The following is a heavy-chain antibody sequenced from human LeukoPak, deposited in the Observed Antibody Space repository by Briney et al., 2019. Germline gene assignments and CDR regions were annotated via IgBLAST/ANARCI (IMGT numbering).Heavy chain of an antibody. J-gene: IGHJ6*02. Sequence: SQTLSLTCAISGDTVSSNSATWNWIRQSPSRGLEWLGRTNYMSQWYNDYAVSVKSRITINTGTSKNQFSLQLNSVTPEDTAVYYCARRGPAGSSSSGMDVWGQGTTVTVSS. CDR3: ARRGPAGSSSSGMDV. D-gene: IGHD6-6*01. CDR1: GDTVSSNSAT. V-gene: IGHV6-1*01. CDR2: TNYMSQWYN.